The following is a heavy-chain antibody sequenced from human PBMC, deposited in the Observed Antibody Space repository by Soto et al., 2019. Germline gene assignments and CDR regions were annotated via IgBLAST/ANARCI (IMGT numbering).Heavy chain of an antibody. Sequence: PSETLSLTCTVSGVSIASDDHYWSWIRQHPGKGLEWIGYMSYSGTTYYNPPLRSRVTISVDTSKSQFSLKLSSATAADTAVYYCARAGGLGAVAVDYWGQGTLVTVSS. D-gene: IGHD6-19*01. CDR3: ARAGGLGAVAVDY. CDR2: MSYSGTT. V-gene: IGHV4-30-4*01. CDR1: GVSIASDDHY. J-gene: IGHJ4*02.